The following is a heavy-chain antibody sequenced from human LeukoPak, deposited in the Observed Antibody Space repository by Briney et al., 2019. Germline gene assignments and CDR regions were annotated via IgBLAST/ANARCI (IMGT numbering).Heavy chain of an antibody. Sequence: GGSLRLSCAASGFTFSSYSMNWVRQAPGKGLEWVSSISSSSSYIYYADSVKGRFTISRDNAKNSLYLQMNSLRAEDTAVYYCARDRGNTAMVCDYWGRGTLVTVSS. V-gene: IGHV3-21*01. CDR2: ISSSSSYI. CDR1: GFTFSSYS. CDR3: ARDRGNTAMVCDY. J-gene: IGHJ4*02. D-gene: IGHD5-18*01.